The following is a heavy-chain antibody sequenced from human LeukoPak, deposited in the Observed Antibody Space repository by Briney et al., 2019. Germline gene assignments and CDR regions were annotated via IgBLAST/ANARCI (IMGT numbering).Heavy chain of an antibody. CDR1: GFTFSSYS. CDR2: ISSSSSYI. Sequence: PGGSLRLSCAASGFTFSSYSMNWVRQAPGKGLERVSSISSSSSYIYYADSVKGRFTISRDNAKNSLYLQMNSLRAEDTAVYYCARDMQDIVVVPAAIWEGYNWFDPWGQGTLVTVSS. CDR3: ARDMQDIVVVPAAIWEGYNWFDP. D-gene: IGHD2-2*01. V-gene: IGHV3-21*01. J-gene: IGHJ5*02.